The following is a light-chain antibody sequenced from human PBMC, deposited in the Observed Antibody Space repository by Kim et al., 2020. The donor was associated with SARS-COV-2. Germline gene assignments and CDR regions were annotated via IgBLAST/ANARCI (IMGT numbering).Light chain of an antibody. CDR3: LAWDGRVV. V-gene: IGLV3-1*01. CDR2: QDI. Sequence: VSVSPGHTASITCSGDQLGDKYVCWYQQRPGQSPVLVIYQDIKRPSGIPGRFSGSNSGNTATLTISGTQAMDEADYYCLAWDGRVVFGGGTQLTVL. CDR1: QLGDKY. J-gene: IGLJ2*01.